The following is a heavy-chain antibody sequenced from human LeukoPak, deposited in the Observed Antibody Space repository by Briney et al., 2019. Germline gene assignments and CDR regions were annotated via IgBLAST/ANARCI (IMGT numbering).Heavy chain of an antibody. D-gene: IGHD6-19*01. V-gene: IGHV4-39*07. CDR2: IYYSGST. J-gene: IGHJ4*02. Sequence: SETLSLTCTVSGGSISSSSYYWGWIRQPPGKGLEWIGSIYYSGSTYYNPSLKSRVTISVDTSKNQFSLKLSSVTAADTAVYYCARRVTGSGKDYWGQGTLVTVSS. CDR1: GGSISSSSYY. CDR3: ARRVTGSGKDY.